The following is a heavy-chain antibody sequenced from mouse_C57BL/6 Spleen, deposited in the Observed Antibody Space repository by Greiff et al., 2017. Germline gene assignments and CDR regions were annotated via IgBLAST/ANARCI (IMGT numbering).Heavy chain of an antibody. CDR2: IYPGGGYT. J-gene: IGHJ1*03. CDR3: ARTHYYYGSSLWYFDV. CDR1: GYTFTNYW. D-gene: IGHD1-1*01. Sequence: QVQLKQSGAELVRPGTSVKMSCKASGYTFTNYWIGWAKQRPGHGLEWIGDIYPGGGYTNYNEKFKGKATLTADKSSSTAYMQCSSLTSEDSAIYYCARTHYYYGSSLWYFDVWGTGTTVTVSS. V-gene: IGHV1-63*01.